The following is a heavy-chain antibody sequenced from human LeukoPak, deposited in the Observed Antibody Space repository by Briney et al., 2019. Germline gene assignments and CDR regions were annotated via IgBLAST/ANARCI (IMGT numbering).Heavy chain of an antibody. Sequence: SETLSLTCTVSGGSISSYYWSWIQQPAGKGLEWIGRIYTSGSTNYNPSLKSRVTMSVDTSKNQFSLKLSSVTAADTAVYYCARDRLYCSSTSCTNWFDPWGQGTLVTVSS. CDR1: GGSISSYY. D-gene: IGHD2-2*01. CDR3: ARDRLYCSSTSCTNWFDP. J-gene: IGHJ5*02. CDR2: IYTSGST. V-gene: IGHV4-4*07.